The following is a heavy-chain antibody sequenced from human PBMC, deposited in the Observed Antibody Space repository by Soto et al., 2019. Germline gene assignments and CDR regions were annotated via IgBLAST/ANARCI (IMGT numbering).Heavy chain of an antibody. J-gene: IGHJ6*02. Sequence: SETLSLTCAVYGGSFSGYYWSWIRQPPGKGLEWIGEINHSGSTNYNPSLKSRVTISVDTSKNQFSLKLSSVTAADTAVYYCARGRDYYGSGSSGMDVWGQGTTVTVSS. CDR3: ARGRDYYGSGSSGMDV. CDR2: INHSGST. CDR1: GGSFSGYY. D-gene: IGHD3-10*01. V-gene: IGHV4-34*01.